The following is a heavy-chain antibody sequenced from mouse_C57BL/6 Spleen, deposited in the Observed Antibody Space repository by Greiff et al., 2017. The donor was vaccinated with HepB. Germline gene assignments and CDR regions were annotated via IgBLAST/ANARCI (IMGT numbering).Heavy chain of an antibody. D-gene: IGHD1-1*01. CDR2: ISGGGSYT. Sequence: EVQLMESGGGLVKPGASLKLSCAASGFTFSSYAMPWVRQTPEKSLEWVATISGGGSYTNYPDNVKGRFTISRDNAKNNLYLQMSNLKSEDTAMYYCARAFSDYYYYCAMDYWGQGTSVTVSS. CDR1: GFTFSSYA. J-gene: IGHJ4*01. CDR3: ARAFSDYYYYCAMDY. V-gene: IGHV5-4*01.